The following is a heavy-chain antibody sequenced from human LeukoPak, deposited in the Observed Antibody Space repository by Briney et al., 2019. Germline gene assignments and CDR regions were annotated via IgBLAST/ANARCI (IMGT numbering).Heavy chain of an antibody. CDR2: MSYDGSNE. D-gene: IGHD3-22*01. CDR3: ARNNYYDSSGYPLDY. J-gene: IGHJ4*02. CDR1: GFTFSSYG. Sequence: GGSLRLSCAASGFTFSSYGMHWVRQAPGRGLEWVAVMSYDGSNEYYADSVKGRFTISRDNSKNTVYMQMNSLRSDDTAVYYCARNNYYDSSGYPLDYWGQGTLVTVSS. V-gene: IGHV3-30*03.